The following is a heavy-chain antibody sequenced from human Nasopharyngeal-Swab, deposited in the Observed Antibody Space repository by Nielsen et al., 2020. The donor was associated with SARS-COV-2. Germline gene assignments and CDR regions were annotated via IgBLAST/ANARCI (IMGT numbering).Heavy chain of an antibody. D-gene: IGHD1-26*01. J-gene: IGHJ4*02. CDR2: IYHSGST. CDR3: AREGNSGFDY. Sequence: LRLSCAVSGGSISSGGYSWSWIRQPPGKGLEWIGYIYHSGSTYYNPSLKSRVTISVDRSKNQFSLKLSSVTAADTAVYYCAREGNSGFDYWGQGTLVTVSS. V-gene: IGHV4-30-2*01. CDR1: GGSISSGGYS.